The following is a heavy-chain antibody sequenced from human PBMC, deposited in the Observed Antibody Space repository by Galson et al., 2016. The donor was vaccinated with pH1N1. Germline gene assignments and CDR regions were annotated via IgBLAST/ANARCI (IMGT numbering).Heavy chain of an antibody. CDR1: GFTFKDAW. D-gene: IGHD3-10*01. CDR2: IKSKTEGATR. J-gene: IGHJ4*02. V-gene: IGHV3-15*01. Sequence: SLRLSCAASGFTFKDAWMSWVRQAPGKGLEWVGRIKSKTEGATRDFAAPVRGRFAISRDDSKSTVFLQMDSSKTEDTAVYYCAAGSVRSDFDYWGQGIQVTVSS. CDR3: AAGSVRSDFDY.